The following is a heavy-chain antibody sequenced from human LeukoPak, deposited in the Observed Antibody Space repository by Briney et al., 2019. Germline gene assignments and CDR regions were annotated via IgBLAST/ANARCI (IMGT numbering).Heavy chain of an antibody. J-gene: IGHJ5*02. CDR3: AREGIAAARSNWFDP. CDR2: IYYSGST. CDR1: GGSISSSSYY. V-gene: IGHV4-39*07. Sequence: KASETLSLTCTVSGGSISSSSYYWGWIRQPPGKGLEWIGSIYYSGSTYYNPSLKSRVTISVDTSKNQFSLKLSSVTAADTAVYYCAREGIAAARSNWFDPWGQGTLVTVSS. D-gene: IGHD6-13*01.